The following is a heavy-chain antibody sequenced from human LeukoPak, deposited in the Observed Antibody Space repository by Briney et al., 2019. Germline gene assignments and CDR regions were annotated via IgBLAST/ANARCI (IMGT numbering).Heavy chain of an antibody. J-gene: IGHJ4*02. CDR3: AKVEWELRYFDY. CDR2: ISGSGGST. V-gene: IGHV3-23*01. D-gene: IGHD1-26*01. CDR1: GFTFSSYA. Sequence: GGSLRLSCAASGFTFSSYAMSWVRQGPGKGLEWVSAISGSGGSTYYADSVKGRFTISRDNSKNTLYLQMNSLRAEDTAVYYCAKVEWELRYFDYWGQGTLVTVSS.